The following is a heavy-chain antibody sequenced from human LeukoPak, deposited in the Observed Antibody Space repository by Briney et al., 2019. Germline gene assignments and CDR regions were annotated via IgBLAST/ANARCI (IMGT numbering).Heavy chain of an antibody. V-gene: IGHV3-23*01. D-gene: IGHD3-22*01. Sequence: GGSLRLSCAASGFTFSSYAMSWVRQAPGKGLEWVSAISGSGGSTYYADSVKGRFTISRDNSKNTLYLQMNSLRAEDTAVYYCARDGQYYYDSSGPYDAFDIWGQGTMVTVSS. J-gene: IGHJ3*02. CDR1: GFTFSSYA. CDR3: ARDGQYYYDSSGPYDAFDI. CDR2: ISGSGGST.